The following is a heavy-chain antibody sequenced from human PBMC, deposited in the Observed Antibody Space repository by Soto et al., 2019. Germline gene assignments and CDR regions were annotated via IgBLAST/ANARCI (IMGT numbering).Heavy chain of an antibody. V-gene: IGHV4-59*08. Sequence: PSETLSLTCTVSGGSISSYYWSWIRQPPGKGLEWIGYIYYSGSTNYNPSLKSRVTISVDTSKNQFSLKLSSVTAADTAVYYCASRYGGTLDYWGQGPLVAASS. J-gene: IGHJ4*02. D-gene: IGHD4-17*01. CDR3: ASRYGGTLDY. CDR1: GGSISSYY. CDR2: IYYSGST.